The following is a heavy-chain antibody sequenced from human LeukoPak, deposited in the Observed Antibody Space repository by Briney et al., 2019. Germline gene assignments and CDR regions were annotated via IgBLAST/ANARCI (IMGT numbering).Heavy chain of an antibody. CDR3: ARGEAAAGTGYYFDY. CDR2: INHSGST. J-gene: IGHJ4*02. Sequence: SETLSLTCAVYGGSFSGYYWSWLRQPPGKGLEWIGEINHSGSTNYNPSLKRRVTISVDSSKNQFSLKLSSVTAADTAVYYCARGEAAAGTGYYFDYWGQGTLVTVSS. V-gene: IGHV4-34*01. D-gene: IGHD6-13*01. CDR1: GGSFSGYY.